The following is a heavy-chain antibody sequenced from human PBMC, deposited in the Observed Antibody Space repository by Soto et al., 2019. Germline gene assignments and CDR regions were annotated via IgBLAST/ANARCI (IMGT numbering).Heavy chain of an antibody. J-gene: IGHJ4*02. CDR1: GFTFSSYG. V-gene: IGHV3-33*01. Sequence: PGGSLRLSCAASGFTFSSYGMHWVRQAPGKGLEWVAVIWYDGSNKYYADSVKGRFTISRDNSKNTLYLQMNSLRAEDTAVYYCARDGRIVGATFIYWGQGTLVTVSS. CDR3: ARDGRIVGATFIY. CDR2: IWYDGSNK. D-gene: IGHD1-26*01.